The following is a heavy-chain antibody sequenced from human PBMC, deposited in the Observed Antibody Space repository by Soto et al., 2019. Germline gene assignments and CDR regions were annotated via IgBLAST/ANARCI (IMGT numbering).Heavy chain of an antibody. Sequence: PSETLSLTCTVSGGSISSGDYCWSWIRQPPGKGLEWIGYIYYSGSTYYNPSLKGRVTISIDTSKNQFSLKLSSVTAADTAVYYCARGRYDSSGYYPGPFDYWGQGTLVTVSS. D-gene: IGHD3-22*01. V-gene: IGHV4-30-4*08. CDR1: GGSISSGDYC. J-gene: IGHJ4*02. CDR2: IYYSGST. CDR3: ARGRYDSSGYYPGPFDY.